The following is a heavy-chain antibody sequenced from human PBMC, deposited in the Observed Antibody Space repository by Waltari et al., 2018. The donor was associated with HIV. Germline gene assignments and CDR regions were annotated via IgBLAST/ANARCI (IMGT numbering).Heavy chain of an antibody. J-gene: IGHJ4*02. CDR3: GRGGLRDY. D-gene: IGHD3-16*01. CDR1: GFPISSYS. Sequence: EVQLVDSGGGLVQPGGSLRISCAASGFPISSYSMSWVRQAPGEGLEWVAFIKGDGSEKTYVDSVKGRFTISRDNAKNSLFLQMNNLRAEDTAVYYCGRGGLRDYWGQGTLVTVSS. CDR2: IKGDGSEK. V-gene: IGHV3-7*01.